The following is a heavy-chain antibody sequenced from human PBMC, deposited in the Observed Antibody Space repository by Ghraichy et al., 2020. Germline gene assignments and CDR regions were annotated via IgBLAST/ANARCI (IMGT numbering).Heavy chain of an antibody. V-gene: IGHV3-30-3*01. CDR2: ISYDGSNK. CDR3: ARVPSNYYYYMDV. J-gene: IGHJ6*03. CDR1: GFTFSSYA. Sequence: GGSLRLSCAASGFTFSSYAMHWVRQAPGKGLEWVAVISYDGSNKYYADSVKGRFTISRDNSKNTLYLQMNSLRAEDTAVYYCARVPSNYYYYMDVWGKGTTVTVSS.